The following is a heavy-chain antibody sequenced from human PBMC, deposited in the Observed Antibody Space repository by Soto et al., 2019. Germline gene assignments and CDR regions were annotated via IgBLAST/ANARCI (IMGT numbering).Heavy chain of an antibody. J-gene: IGHJ4*02. CDR2: ISGSGGST. CDR1: GFTFRSYA. Sequence: EVQLLESGGGLVQPGGSLRLSCAASGFTFRSYAMSWVRQAPGKGLECVSAISGSGGSTYYVDSVKGRFTISRDNPKNTVYLQMNSLRAEYTAVYYCAKPDGSGSYHPLDYWGQGTLVTVSS. CDR3: AKPDGSGSYHPLDY. D-gene: IGHD6-19*01. V-gene: IGHV3-23*01.